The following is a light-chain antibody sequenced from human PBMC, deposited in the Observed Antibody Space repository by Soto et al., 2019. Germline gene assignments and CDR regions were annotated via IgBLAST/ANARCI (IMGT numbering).Light chain of an antibody. J-gene: IGKJ5*01. V-gene: IGKV1-33*01. CDR1: QDIRSW. Sequence: IQMTQSPSSVSASVGDRVTINCRASQDIRSWLAWYQQKPGKAPKLLIYDASNLQTGVPSRFSGRGSGADFTFTISSLQPDDSGTYYCQQYDDLPITFGQGTRLEIK. CDR3: QQYDDLPIT. CDR2: DAS.